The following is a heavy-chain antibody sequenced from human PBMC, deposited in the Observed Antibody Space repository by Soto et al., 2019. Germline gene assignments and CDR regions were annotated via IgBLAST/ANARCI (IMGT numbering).Heavy chain of an antibody. V-gene: IGHV6-1*01. CDR3: VRVGVAAGSGYYYYHAMDV. CDR1: GDSVSSNTVA. D-gene: IGHD3-10*01. CDR2: PYYRSKWYS. Sequence: QVQLQQSGPGLVKPSQTLSLTCAISGDSVSSNTVAWNWGRQSPSRGLEWLGRPYYRSKWYSHYAVSVRSRIMINSDTSKNQFSLQLKSVTPEDTAVYFCVRVGVAAGSGYYYYHAMDVWGQGTTVTVSS. J-gene: IGHJ6*02.